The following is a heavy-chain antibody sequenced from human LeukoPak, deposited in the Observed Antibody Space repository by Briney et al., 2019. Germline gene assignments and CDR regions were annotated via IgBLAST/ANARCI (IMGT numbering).Heavy chain of an antibody. CDR1: GFTFSSYE. CDR2: ISSSVTSI. D-gene: IGHD5-18*01. Sequence: PGGSLRLSCAASGFTFSSYEMNWVRQAPGMGLEWISYISSSVTSIYYADSVKGRFTISRDNSKNTLYLQMNSLGAEDTAVYYCAGGYSYDSYYYYYMDVWGKGTTVTVSS. CDR3: AGGYSYDSYYYYYMDV. V-gene: IGHV3-48*03. J-gene: IGHJ6*03.